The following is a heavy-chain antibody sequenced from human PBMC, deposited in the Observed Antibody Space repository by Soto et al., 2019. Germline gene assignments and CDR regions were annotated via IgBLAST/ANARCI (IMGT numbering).Heavy chain of an antibody. J-gene: IGHJ3*02. D-gene: IGHD1-26*01. CDR3: ARVTSWAAGGAFDN. V-gene: IGHV4-34*01. CDR1: GGSFSGYY. Sequence: SETLSLTCAVYGGSFSGYYWSWIRQPPGKGLEWIGEINHSGSTNYNPSLKSRVTISVDTSKNQFSLKLSSVTAADTAVYYCARVTSWAAGGAFDNWGQGTMVTVAS. CDR2: INHSGST.